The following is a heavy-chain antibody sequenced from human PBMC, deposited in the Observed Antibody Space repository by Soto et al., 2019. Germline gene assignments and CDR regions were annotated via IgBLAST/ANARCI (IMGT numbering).Heavy chain of an antibody. CDR1: GFTVSSNY. CDR2: IYSGGRT. Sequence: TGGSLRLSCAASGFTVSSNYMNWVRQAPGKGLEWVSVIYSGGRTYYADSVKGRFTISRDNSRNILYLQMYSLRAEDTAMYYCVCSSSLVYFDYWGQGTLVTVSS. J-gene: IGHJ4*02. D-gene: IGHD6-6*01. V-gene: IGHV3-53*01. CDR3: VCSSSLVYFDY.